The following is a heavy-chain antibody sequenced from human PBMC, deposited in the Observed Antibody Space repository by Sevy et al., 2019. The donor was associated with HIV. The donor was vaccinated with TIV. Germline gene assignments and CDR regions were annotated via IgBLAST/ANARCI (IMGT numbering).Heavy chain of an antibody. CDR1: RFTFTNYA. V-gene: IGHV3-23*01. CDR2: ISIYGGST. Sequence: GGSLRLSCAASRFTFTNYAMTWVRQAPGKGLDWVSTISIYGGSTYYADSVKGRFTISRDNSKNTLYLQMNSLRDEDTAVYYCARGLYSSGWIEAFDIWGQGTMVTV. D-gene: IGHD6-19*01. J-gene: IGHJ3*02. CDR3: ARGLYSSGWIEAFDI.